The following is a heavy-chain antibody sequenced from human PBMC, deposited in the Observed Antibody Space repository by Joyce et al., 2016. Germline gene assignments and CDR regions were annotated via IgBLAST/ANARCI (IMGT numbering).Heavy chain of an antibody. V-gene: IGHV4-39*07. D-gene: IGHD3-10*01. J-gene: IGHJ4*02. CDR3: ARETPHYGSESGYFDS. CDR2: IYYSGTT. Sequence: QLQLQESGPGLVKPSETLSLTCAVSGGSSTINSYYWGWIRQPRGKGLEWIGSIYYSGTTYSNSSLRSRVTISIDTSKNQFSLKLNSATAADTALYYCARETPHYGSESGYFDSWGPGTLVTVSS. CDR1: GGSSTINSYY.